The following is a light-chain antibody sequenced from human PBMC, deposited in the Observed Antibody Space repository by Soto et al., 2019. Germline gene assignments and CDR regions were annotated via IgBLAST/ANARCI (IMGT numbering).Light chain of an antibody. CDR3: SSYTTSSTVV. Sequence: QSALTQPASVSGSPGQSITISCTGTSSDVGAYGYVSRYQQHPGKAPKLMIYEVSYRPSGVSNRFSGSKSGNAASLTISGLQAEDEADYYCSSYTTSSTVVFGGGTKLTVL. J-gene: IGLJ2*01. V-gene: IGLV2-14*01. CDR1: SSDVGAYGY. CDR2: EVS.